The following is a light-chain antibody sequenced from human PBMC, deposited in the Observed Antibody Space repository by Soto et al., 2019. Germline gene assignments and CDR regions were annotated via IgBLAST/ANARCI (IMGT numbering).Light chain of an antibody. J-gene: IGKJ3*01. CDR2: DAS. CDR1: QSVRSS. V-gene: IGKV3-11*01. CDR3: QQRSHWPPEVT. Sequence: EIVLTQSPDTLSLSPGERATLSCRASQSVRSSLAWYQQKPGQAPRLLIYDASNRATGIPASFSGSGSGTDLTLTISSLEHEDFAVYYRQQRSHWPPEVTCGPGIKVDIK.